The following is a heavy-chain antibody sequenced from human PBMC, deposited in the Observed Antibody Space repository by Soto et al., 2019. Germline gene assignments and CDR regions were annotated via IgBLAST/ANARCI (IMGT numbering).Heavy chain of an antibody. Sequence: SETLSLTCAVSGYSISSSNWWGWIRQPPGKGLEWIGYIYYSGSTYYNPSLKSRVTMSVDTSKNQFSLKLSSVTAVDTAVYYCARIVYSSSGWFDPWGQGTLVTVSS. D-gene: IGHD6-6*01. V-gene: IGHV4-28*01. J-gene: IGHJ5*02. CDR3: ARIVYSSSGWFDP. CDR1: GYSISSSNW. CDR2: IYYSGST.